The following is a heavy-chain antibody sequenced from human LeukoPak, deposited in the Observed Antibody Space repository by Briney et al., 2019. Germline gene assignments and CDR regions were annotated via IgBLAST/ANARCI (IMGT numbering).Heavy chain of an antibody. CDR1: GASVGSAGYH. V-gene: IGHV4-61*08. D-gene: IGHD1-26*01. CDR2: IYYISNT. CDR3: ARTESQSGSYRYYFGY. J-gene: IGHJ4*02. Sequence: SETLSLTCTVSGASVGSAGYHWSWIRQPPGGGLEWIGYIYYISNTNYNPSLKSRVTMSVDPSKNQFSLKLNSVTAADTAVYYCARTESQSGSYRYYFGYWGQGTLVTVSS.